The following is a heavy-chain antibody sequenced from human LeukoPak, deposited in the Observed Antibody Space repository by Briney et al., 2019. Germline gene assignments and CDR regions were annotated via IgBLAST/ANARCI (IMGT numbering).Heavy chain of an antibody. CDR2: VDQDGSET. D-gene: IGHD1-7*01. Sequence: GGSLRLSCAASGFIFGSYWMSWVRQAPGKGLEWVANVDQDGSETHYLDSVRGRFAISRDNAKNSLYLQMNSLRAEDTAVYYCARDSELDTFDYWGQGTLVTVSS. CDR1: GFIFGSYW. V-gene: IGHV3-7*01. CDR3: ARDSELDTFDY. J-gene: IGHJ4*02.